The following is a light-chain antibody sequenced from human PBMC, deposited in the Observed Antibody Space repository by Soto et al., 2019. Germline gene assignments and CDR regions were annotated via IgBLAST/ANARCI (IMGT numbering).Light chain of an antibody. CDR2: DAS. Sequence: EIVLTQSPATLSLSPVERATLSCRASQSVSIYLAWYQQKPGQAPRLLISDASNRATGIPARFSGSGSGTDFTLTVSRLEPEDFAVYYCQQRRDWPLTFGGGTKVEI. V-gene: IGKV3-11*01. CDR1: QSVSIY. J-gene: IGKJ4*01. CDR3: QQRRDWPLT.